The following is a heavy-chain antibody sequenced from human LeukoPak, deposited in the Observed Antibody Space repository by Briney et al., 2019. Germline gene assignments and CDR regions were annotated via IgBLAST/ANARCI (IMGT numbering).Heavy chain of an antibody. V-gene: IGHV3-23*01. Sequence: GKSLRLSCAASGFTFSSYAMSWVRQAPGQGLEWVSGISGSGDSTYYADSVKGRFTISRDNSKNTLYLQMNSLRAEDTAVYYCARDPGGSSKRYYYGMDVWGQGTTVTVSS. CDR3: ARDPGGSSKRYYYGMDV. D-gene: IGHD1-14*01. CDR1: GFTFSSYA. CDR2: ISGSGDST. J-gene: IGHJ6*02.